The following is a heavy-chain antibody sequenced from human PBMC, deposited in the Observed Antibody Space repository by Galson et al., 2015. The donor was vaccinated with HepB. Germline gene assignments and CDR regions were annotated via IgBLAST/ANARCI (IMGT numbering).Heavy chain of an antibody. CDR2: IIPIFGTA. J-gene: IGHJ5*02. Sequence: SVKVSCKASGGTFSSNVISWVRQAPGQGLEWLGGIIPIFGTANYAQKFQGRVTITADKSTSTAYMELSSLRSEDTAVYYCASPDDFYGSGSLGFDPWGQGTLVTVSS. D-gene: IGHD3-10*01. V-gene: IGHV1-69*06. CDR1: GGTFSSNV. CDR3: ASPDDFYGSGSLGFDP.